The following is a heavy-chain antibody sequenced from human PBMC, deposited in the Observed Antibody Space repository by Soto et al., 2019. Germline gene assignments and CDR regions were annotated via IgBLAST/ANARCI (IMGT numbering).Heavy chain of an antibody. CDR3: AREGGLLNWFDP. V-gene: IGHV3-48*02. J-gene: IGHJ5*02. CDR1: GFTFSSYN. CDR2: ISSSSSTI. Sequence: EVQLVESGGGLVQPGGSLRLSCAASGFTFSSYNMNWVRQAPGKGLEWVSYISSSSSTIYYADSVKGRFTISRDNAKNGLYLQMNRLRDEDTAVYYCAREGGLLNWFDPWGQGTLVTVSS.